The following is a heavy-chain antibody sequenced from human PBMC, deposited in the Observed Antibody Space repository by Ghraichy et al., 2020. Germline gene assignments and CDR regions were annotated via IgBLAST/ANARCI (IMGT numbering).Heavy chain of an antibody. V-gene: IGHV3-7*03. CDR2: INQDGSYK. Sequence: LTSAASGFTFSIYWMSWVRQAPGKGLEWVANINQDGSYKYYVDSVKGRFTISRDNAKNSLYLQMNSLRDEDTAVYYCASAENSGYYREWGQGILVTVSS. D-gene: IGHD3-22*01. CDR1: GFTFSIYW. CDR3: ASAENSGYYRE. J-gene: IGHJ4*02.